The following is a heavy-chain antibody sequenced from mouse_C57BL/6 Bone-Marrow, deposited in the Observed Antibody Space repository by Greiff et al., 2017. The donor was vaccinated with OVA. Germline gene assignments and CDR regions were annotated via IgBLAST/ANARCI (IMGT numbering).Heavy chain of an antibody. Sequence: QVQLQQSGAELVKPGASVKISCKASGYAFSSYWMNWVKQRPGKGLEGIGQIYPGDGDTNYNGKFKGKATLTAAQSSSPAYMQLSSLTSEDSAVYFCARRGNYYGKGWGYWGQGTSVTVSS. CDR3: ARRGNYYGKGWGY. CDR1: GYAFSSYW. V-gene: IGHV1-80*01. J-gene: IGHJ4*01. CDR2: IYPGDGDT. D-gene: IGHD1-1*01.